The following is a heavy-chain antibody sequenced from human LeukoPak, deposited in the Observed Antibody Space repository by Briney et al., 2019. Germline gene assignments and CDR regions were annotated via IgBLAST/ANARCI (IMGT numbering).Heavy chain of an antibody. Sequence: PGGSLRLSCAASGFTFSSYAMSWVRQAPGKGLEWVSAISGSGGSTYYADSVKGRFTISRDNSKNTLYLQMNSLRAEDTAVYYCAKHYGSGPAYGMDVWGQGTTVTVSS. CDR3: AKHYGSGPAYGMDV. CDR2: ISGSGGST. D-gene: IGHD3-10*01. CDR1: GFTFSSYA. J-gene: IGHJ6*02. V-gene: IGHV3-23*01.